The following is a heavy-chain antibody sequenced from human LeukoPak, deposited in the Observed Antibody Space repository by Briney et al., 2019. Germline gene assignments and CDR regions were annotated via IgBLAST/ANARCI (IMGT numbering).Heavy chain of an antibody. D-gene: IGHD3-10*01. J-gene: IGHJ4*02. CDR2: IYYSGST. CDR1: GGSISSYY. CDR3: ARLVFGYGSGTEAFDY. V-gene: IGHV4-59*01. Sequence: SETLSLTCTVSGGSISSYYWSWIRQPPGKGLEWIGYIYYSGSTNYNPSLKSRVTISVDTSKNQFSLKLSSVTAADTAVYYCARLVFGYGSGTEAFDYWGQGTLVTVSS.